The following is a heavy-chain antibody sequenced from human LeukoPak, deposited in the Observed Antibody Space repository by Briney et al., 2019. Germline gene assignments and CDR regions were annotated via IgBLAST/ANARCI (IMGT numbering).Heavy chain of an antibody. J-gene: IGHJ6*04. CDR2: IKQHGSEK. Sequence: GGSLRLSCAAAGFTFSSNWMSWVRQDPGQWLEWVANIKQHGSEKYYVDSVKGRFTISRDNAKNSLYLQMNSPRDEDTAVYYCAREGGESYGMDVWGKGTTVTVSS. CDR3: AREGGESYGMDV. CDR1: GFTFSSNW. D-gene: IGHD3-10*01. V-gene: IGHV3-7*03.